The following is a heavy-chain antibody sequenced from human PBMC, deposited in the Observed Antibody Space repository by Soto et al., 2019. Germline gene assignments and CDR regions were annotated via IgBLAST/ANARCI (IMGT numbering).Heavy chain of an antibody. D-gene: IGHD2-2*01. CDR2: INPSGGST. V-gene: IGHV1-46*03. Sequence: ASVKVSCKASGYTFTSYYMHWVRQAPGQGLEWMGIINPSGGSTSYAQKFQGGVTMTRDTSTSTVYMELSSLRSEDTAVYYCAREREAYCSSTSCSIFDYWGQGTLVTVSS. CDR1: GYTFTSYY. J-gene: IGHJ4*02. CDR3: AREREAYCSSTSCSIFDY.